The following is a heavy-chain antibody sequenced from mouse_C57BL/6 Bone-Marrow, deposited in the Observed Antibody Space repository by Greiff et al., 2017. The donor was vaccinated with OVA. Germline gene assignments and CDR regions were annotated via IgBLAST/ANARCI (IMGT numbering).Heavy chain of an antibody. V-gene: IGHV1-31*01. CDR3: ARGTGFDY. J-gene: IGHJ2*01. D-gene: IGHD3-3*01. CDR1: VYSFTGYY. CDR2: FYPYNGVS. Sequence: VKLMESGPELVKPGASVKLSCTASVYSFTGYYMHWLKQSHGTILDWIGYFYPYNGVSSYNQKFKGKATLTVDKSSSTAYMELRSVTSEDTAVYYCARGTGFDYWGQGTTLTVSS.